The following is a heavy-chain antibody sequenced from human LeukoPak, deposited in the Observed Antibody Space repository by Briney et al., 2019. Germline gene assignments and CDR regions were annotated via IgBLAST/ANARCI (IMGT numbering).Heavy chain of an antibody. J-gene: IGHJ4*02. CDR1: GYTFTSNG. CDR3: ARGGASSGYHY. CDR2: ISAHSGKT. D-gene: IGHD5-12*01. V-gene: IGHV1-18*01. Sequence: ASVKVSCKASGYTFTSNGISWVRQAPGQGLEWVGWISAHSGKTNYAHKVQGRVTMTTDTSTSTAYMELRSLTSDDTAIYYCARGGASSGYHYWGQGTLVTVSS.